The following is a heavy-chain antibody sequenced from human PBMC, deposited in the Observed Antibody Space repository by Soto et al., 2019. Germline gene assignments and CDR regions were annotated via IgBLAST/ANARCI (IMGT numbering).Heavy chain of an antibody. D-gene: IGHD2-2*01. J-gene: IGHJ5*02. CDR1: GYTFTSYG. Sequence: ASVKVSCKASGYTFTSYGISWVRQAPGQGLEWMGWISAYNGNTNYAQKLQGRVTMTTDTSTSTAHMELRSLRSDDTAVYYCARVWPSDIVVVPAADNHFGPWGQGTLVTVSS. CDR3: ARVWPSDIVVVPAADNHFGP. V-gene: IGHV1-18*01. CDR2: ISAYNGNT.